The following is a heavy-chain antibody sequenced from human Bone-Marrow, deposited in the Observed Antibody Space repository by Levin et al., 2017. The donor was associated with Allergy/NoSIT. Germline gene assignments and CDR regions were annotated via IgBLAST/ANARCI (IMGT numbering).Heavy chain of an antibody. CDR1: GFTFRNYA. Sequence: GGSLRLSCAASGFTFRNYAMSWVRQAPGKGLEWVSTISVSGGTTDYADSVKGRFTISRDNSKNTVYLQMNSLRAEDTAVYYCAKGMYYYDSSGYRLFDYWGQGTLVTVSS. D-gene: IGHD3-22*01. J-gene: IGHJ4*02. V-gene: IGHV3-23*01. CDR2: ISVSGGTT. CDR3: AKGMYYYDSSGYRLFDY.